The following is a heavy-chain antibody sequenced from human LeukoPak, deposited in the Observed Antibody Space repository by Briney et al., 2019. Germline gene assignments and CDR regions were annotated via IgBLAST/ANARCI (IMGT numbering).Heavy chain of an antibody. CDR2: IYYSGST. CDR3: ARGGTRDTYYYYYMDV. Sequence: PSETLSLTCTVSGGSISSSSYYWGWIRQPPGKGLEWIGSIYYSGSTYYNPSLKSRVTISVDTSKNQFSLKLSSVTAADTAVYYCARGGTRDTYYYYYMDVWGKGTTVTVSS. V-gene: IGHV4-39*07. D-gene: IGHD1-26*01. J-gene: IGHJ6*03. CDR1: GGSISSSSYY.